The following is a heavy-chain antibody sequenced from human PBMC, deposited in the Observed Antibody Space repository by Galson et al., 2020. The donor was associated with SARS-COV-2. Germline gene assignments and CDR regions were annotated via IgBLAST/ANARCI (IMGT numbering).Heavy chain of an antibody. V-gene: IGHV3-48*04. D-gene: IGHD3-3*01. CDR1: GFTFSSYS. CDR3: ARGTLPFGVVITGAFDI. Sequence: GGSLRLSCAASGFTFSSYSMNWVRQAPGKGLEWVSYISSSSSTIYYADSVKGRFTISRDNAKNSLYLQMNSLRAEDTAVYYCARGTLPFGVVITGAFDIWGQGTMVTVSS. J-gene: IGHJ3*02. CDR2: ISSSSSTI.